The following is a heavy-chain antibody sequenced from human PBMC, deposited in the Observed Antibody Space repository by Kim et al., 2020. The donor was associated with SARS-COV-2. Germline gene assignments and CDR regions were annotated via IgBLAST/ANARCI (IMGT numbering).Heavy chain of an antibody. D-gene: IGHD4-4*01. V-gene: IGHV1-2*02. CDR3: ARSDGYSLPFGY. J-gene: IGHJ4*02. Sequence: NYAQKFQGRVTMTRDTSISTAYMELSGLGSDDTAVYYCARSDGYSLPFGYWGQGTLVTVSS.